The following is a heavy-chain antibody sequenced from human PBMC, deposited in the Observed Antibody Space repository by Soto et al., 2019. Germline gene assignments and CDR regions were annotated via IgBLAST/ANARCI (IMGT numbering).Heavy chain of an antibody. D-gene: IGHD3-3*01. V-gene: IGHV1-46*01. CDR1: GYTFTSYY. CDR2: INPSGGST. Sequence: QVQLVQSGAEVKKPGASVKVSCKASGYTFTSYYMHWVRQAPGQGLEWMGIINPSGGSTSYAQKFRGRVTMTRDTSTSTVCMELSSLRSEDTAVYYCARAPPGGLTIFGVAPVGGFDYWGQGTLVTVSS. CDR3: ARAPPGGLTIFGVAPVGGFDY. J-gene: IGHJ4*02.